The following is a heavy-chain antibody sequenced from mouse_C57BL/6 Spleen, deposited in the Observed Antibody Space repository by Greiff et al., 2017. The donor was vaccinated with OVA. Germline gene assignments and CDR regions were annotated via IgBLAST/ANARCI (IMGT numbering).Heavy chain of an antibody. V-gene: IGHV14-2*01. J-gene: IGHJ2*01. CDR3: ARGNYYGSSYDY. CDR1: GFNIKDYY. Sequence: EVQLQESGAELVKPGASVKLSCTASGFNIKDYYMHWVKQRTEQGLEWIGRIDPEDGETKYAPKCQGKATITADTSSNTAYLQLSSLTSEDTAVYYCARGNYYGSSYDYWGQGTTLTVSS. CDR2: IDPEDGET. D-gene: IGHD1-1*01.